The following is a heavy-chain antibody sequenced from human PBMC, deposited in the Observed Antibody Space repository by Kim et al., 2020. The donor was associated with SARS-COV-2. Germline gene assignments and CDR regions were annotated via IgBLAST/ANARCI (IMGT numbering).Heavy chain of an antibody. Sequence: SETLSLTCAVYGGSFSGYYWSWIRQPPGKGLEWIGEINHSGSTNYNPSLKSRVTISVDTSKNQFSLKLSSVTAADTAVYYCARVSRLVRPNYYYGMDVWGQGTTVTVSS. J-gene: IGHJ6*02. CDR3: ARVSRLVRPNYYYGMDV. CDR2: INHSGST. CDR1: GGSFSGYY. D-gene: IGHD6-19*01. V-gene: IGHV4-34*01.